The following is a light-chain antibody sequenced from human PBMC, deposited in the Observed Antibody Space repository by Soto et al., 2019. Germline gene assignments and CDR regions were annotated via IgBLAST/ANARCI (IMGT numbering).Light chain of an antibody. Sequence: EFVLTQSPGKLSLSPGERATLSCRASQSISRSFLAWYLQKPGQAPRLLIYGASSRGTGIPDRFSGSGSGTDFTLTISRLEPEDFAVYYCQQYGSSPPLTFGGGTKVEIK. CDR3: QQYGSSPPLT. CDR2: GAS. CDR1: QSISRSF. V-gene: IGKV3-20*01. J-gene: IGKJ4*01.